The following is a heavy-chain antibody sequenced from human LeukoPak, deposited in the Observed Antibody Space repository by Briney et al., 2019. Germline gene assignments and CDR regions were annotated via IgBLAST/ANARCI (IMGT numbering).Heavy chain of an antibody. D-gene: IGHD3-3*01. Sequence: GASVKVSCKASGYTFTGYYMHWVRQAPGQGLEWMGWINPNSGGTNYAQKFQGRVTMTRDTSISTAYMELSRLRSDDTAVYYCARVISGANDFWSGYYFGAFYYYMDVWGKGTTVTVSS. CDR1: GYTFTGYY. CDR2: INPNSGGT. J-gene: IGHJ6*03. V-gene: IGHV1-2*02. CDR3: ARVISGANDFWSGYYFGAFYYYMDV.